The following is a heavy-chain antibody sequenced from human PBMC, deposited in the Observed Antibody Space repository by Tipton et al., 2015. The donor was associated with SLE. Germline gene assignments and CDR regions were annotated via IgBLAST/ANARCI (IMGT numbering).Heavy chain of an antibody. Sequence: TLSLTCSVSGASINTYYWSWIRQPPGKGLEWIGFVYYAGSASYNPSFKSRVTISLDRSKNQFSLKLSSVTAADTAVYYCARASGGLLPFDYWGQGTLVTVSS. CDR3: ARASGGLLPFDY. CDR1: GASINTYY. D-gene: IGHD3-22*01. CDR2: VYYAGSA. V-gene: IGHV4-59*01. J-gene: IGHJ4*02.